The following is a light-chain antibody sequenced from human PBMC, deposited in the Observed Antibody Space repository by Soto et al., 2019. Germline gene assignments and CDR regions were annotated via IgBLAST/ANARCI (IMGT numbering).Light chain of an antibody. Sequence: QSALTQPPSASGSPGQSVTISCTGTSSDVGGYNDVSWYQQHPGKAPKLMIYEVSKRPSGVPDRFSGSKSGNTASLTVSGQEAEEEADYYWSSYAGRNPVVFGGGTKLTVL. CDR2: EVS. CDR3: SSYAGRNPVV. J-gene: IGLJ2*01. V-gene: IGLV2-8*01. CDR1: SSDVGGYND.